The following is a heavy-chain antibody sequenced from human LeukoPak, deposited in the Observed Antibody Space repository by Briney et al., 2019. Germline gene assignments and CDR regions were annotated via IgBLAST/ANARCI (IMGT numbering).Heavy chain of an antibody. CDR1: GYIFTSYW. J-gene: IGHJ4*02. CDR2: IYPGDSDI. Sequence: GESLKISCKSSGYIFTSYWIGWVRQMPGKGLEWMGIIYPGDSDIRYSPSFRGQVTISTDKSTSTASLQWSSLKASDTAMYYCARHRGSSSYDYWGQGTLVTVSS. CDR3: ARHRGSSSYDY. D-gene: IGHD1-26*01. V-gene: IGHV5-51*01.